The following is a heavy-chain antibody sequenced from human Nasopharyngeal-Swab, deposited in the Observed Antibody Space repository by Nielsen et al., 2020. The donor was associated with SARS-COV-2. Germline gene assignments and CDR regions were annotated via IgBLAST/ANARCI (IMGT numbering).Heavy chain of an antibody. V-gene: IGHV3-23*01. CDR3: AKEVAVPGTPFDY. Sequence: WGSLRLSCAASGFTFSSYAMSWVRQTPGKGLEWVSSISVRASSTYYADSVKGRFTISRDNSKNTLFLQMNSLRAEDTAVYYCAKEVAVPGTPFDYWGQGTLVTVSS. CDR2: ISVRASST. CDR1: GFTFSSYA. J-gene: IGHJ4*02. D-gene: IGHD6-19*01.